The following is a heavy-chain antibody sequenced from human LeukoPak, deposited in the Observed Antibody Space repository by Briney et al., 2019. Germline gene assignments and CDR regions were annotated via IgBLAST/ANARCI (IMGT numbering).Heavy chain of an antibody. V-gene: IGHV4-39*01. CDR1: GGSISSSSYY. Sequence: PSETLSLTCTVSGGSISSSSYYWGWIRQPPGQGLEWIGSIYYRGSTYYNPSLKSRVTISVDTSKNQFFLKLSSVTAADTAVYYCARRTSSGYYYFDYWRQGTLVTVSS. J-gene: IGHJ4*02. D-gene: IGHD3-22*01. CDR2: IYYRGST. CDR3: ARRTSSGYYYFDY.